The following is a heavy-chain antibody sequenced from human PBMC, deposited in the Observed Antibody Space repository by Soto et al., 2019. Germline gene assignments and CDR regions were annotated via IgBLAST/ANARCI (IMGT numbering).Heavy chain of an antibody. CDR1: GFTFSSYG. V-gene: IGHV3-33*01. J-gene: IGHJ4*02. CDR3: AREGGTSPFDY. CDR2: IWYDGSNK. D-gene: IGHD1-1*01. Sequence: QVQLVESGGGVVQPGRSLRLSCAASGFTFSSYGMHWVRQAPGKGLEWVAVIWYDGSNKYYADSVKGRFTISRDNSKNTLYLQMNSLRAEDTAVYYCAREGGTSPFDYWGQGTLVTVSS.